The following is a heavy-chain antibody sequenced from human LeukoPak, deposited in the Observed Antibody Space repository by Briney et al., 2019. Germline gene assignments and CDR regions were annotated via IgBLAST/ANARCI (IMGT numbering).Heavy chain of an antibody. J-gene: IGHJ6*04. CDR1: GFTFSRYG. V-gene: IGHV3-23*01. CDR2: ISGSGGST. CDR3: AELGITMVGGV. Sequence: GGSLRLSCAASGFTFSRYGVSWVRQAPGKGLEWVSAISGSGGSTYYADSVKGRFTISRDNAKNSLYLQMNSLRAEDTAVYYCAELGITMVGGVWGKGTTVTISS. D-gene: IGHD3-10*02.